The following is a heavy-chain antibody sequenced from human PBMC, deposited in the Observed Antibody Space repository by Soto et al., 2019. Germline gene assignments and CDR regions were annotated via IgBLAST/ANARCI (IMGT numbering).Heavy chain of an antibody. Sequence: GGSLRLSCAASGFTFSSYGMHWVRQAPGKGLEWVAVIWYDGSNKYYADSVKGRFTISRDNSKNTLYLQMNSLRAEDTAVYYCATSLNRSSSITDWGQGTLVTVSS. CDR2: IWYDGSNK. V-gene: IGHV3-33*01. J-gene: IGHJ4*02. D-gene: IGHD5-12*01. CDR3: ATSLNRSSSITD. CDR1: GFTFSSYG.